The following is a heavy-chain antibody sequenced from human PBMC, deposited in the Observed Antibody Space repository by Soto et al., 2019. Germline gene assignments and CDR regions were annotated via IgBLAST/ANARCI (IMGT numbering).Heavy chain of an antibody. CDR2: IDPSDSQT. D-gene: IGHD3-22*01. V-gene: IGHV5-10-1*01. Sequence: CCQRAGYSFAGYWITWVRQKPGKGLEWMGRIDPSDSQTYYSPSFRGHVTISVTKSITTVFLQWSSLRVSDTAMYYCARQIYDSDTGPNFQYYFDSWGQGTPVTVSS. J-gene: IGHJ4*02. CDR1: GYSFAGYW. CDR3: ARQIYDSDTGPNFQYYFDS.